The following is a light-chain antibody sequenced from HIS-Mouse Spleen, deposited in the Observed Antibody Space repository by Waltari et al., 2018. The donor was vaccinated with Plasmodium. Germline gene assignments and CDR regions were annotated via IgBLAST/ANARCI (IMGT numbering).Light chain of an antibody. J-gene: IGKJ1*01. V-gene: IGKV3-20*01. CDR3: QQYGSSPWT. CDR2: GAS. CDR1: QSVSSSY. Sequence: DIVFTQSPGTLPLSPGERATPPCRASQSVSSSYLAWYQQKPGQAPRLLIYGASSRATGIPDRFSGSGSGTDFTLTISRLEPEDFAVYYCQQYGSSPWTFGQGTKVEIK.